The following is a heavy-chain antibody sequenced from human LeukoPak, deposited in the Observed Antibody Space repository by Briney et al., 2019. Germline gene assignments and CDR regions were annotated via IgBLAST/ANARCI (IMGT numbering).Heavy chain of an antibody. CDR2: IYYSGST. CDR1: GGSISSYY. V-gene: IGHV4-59*01. D-gene: IGHD6-19*01. CDR3: ARGASEQGSGWYWGYYYMDV. J-gene: IGHJ6*03. Sequence: PSETLSLTYTVSGGSISSYYWSWIRQPPGKGLEWIGYIYYSGSTNYNPSLKSRATISVDTSKNQFSLKLSSVTAADTAVYYCARGASEQGSGWYWGYYYMDVWGKGTTVTVSS.